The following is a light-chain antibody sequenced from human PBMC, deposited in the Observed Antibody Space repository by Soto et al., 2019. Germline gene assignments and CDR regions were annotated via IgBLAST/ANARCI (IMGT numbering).Light chain of an antibody. CDR1: QNINSH. CDR2: AAS. Sequence: DIHMTQSPSSLSASIGDRVTITCRASQNINSHLNWYQQKPGKAPKVVIYAASRLQSGVPSRFSGSGSGTEFTLTISSLEPEDFATYYCQQSHITTLFTFGKGTKLEIK. CDR3: QQSHITTLFT. V-gene: IGKV1-39*01. J-gene: IGKJ2*01.